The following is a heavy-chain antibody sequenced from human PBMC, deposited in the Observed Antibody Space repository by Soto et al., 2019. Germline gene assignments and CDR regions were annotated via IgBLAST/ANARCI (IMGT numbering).Heavy chain of an antibody. CDR1: CGSISSYY. V-gene: IGHV4-4*07. Sequence: PSETLSLTCTFSCGSISSYYWSWIRQPAGKGLEWIGRIHTTESTNYNPSLKSRVTMSVDTSNNQFSLKLSSLTAADTAVYYCARALSSAAGLYFDYWGQGTLVTVSS. J-gene: IGHJ4*02. CDR2: IHTTEST. D-gene: IGHD6-13*01. CDR3: ARALSSAAGLYFDY.